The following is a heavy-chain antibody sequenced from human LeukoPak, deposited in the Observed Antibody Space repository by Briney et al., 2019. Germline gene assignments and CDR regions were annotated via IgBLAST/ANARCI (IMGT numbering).Heavy chain of an antibody. J-gene: IGHJ5*02. CDR3: ARDSGPIVVVPANKGGRWFDP. CDR1: GYTFTSYG. Sequence: ASVKVSCKASGYTFTSYGISWVRQAPGQGLEWMGWISANNGNTNYAQKLQGRVTMTTDTPTSTAYMELRSLRSDDTAVYYCARDSGPIVVVPANKGGRWFDPWGQGTLVTVSS. D-gene: IGHD2-2*01. V-gene: IGHV1-18*01. CDR2: ISANNGNT.